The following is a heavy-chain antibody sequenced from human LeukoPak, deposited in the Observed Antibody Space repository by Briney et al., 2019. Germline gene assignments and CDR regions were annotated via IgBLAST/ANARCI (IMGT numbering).Heavy chain of an antibody. J-gene: IGHJ4*02. CDR3: ARESESSGWYDY. CDR2: ISGDGGST. D-gene: IGHD6-19*01. Sequence: GGALRLSCAAPGFMFHDYAIHWVRQAPGKGLEWVSLISGDGGSTFYADSVKGRFTISRDNSKNSLYLQMNSLRSDDTALYYCARESESSGWYDYWGQGTLVTVSS. CDR1: GFMFHDYA. V-gene: IGHV3-43*02.